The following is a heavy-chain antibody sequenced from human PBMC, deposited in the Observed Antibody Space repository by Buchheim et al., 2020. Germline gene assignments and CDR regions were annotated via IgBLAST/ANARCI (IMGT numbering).Heavy chain of an antibody. CDR2: IFPRDSDM. D-gene: IGHD2-2*01. J-gene: IGHJ4*02. CDR3: VRGSGYCTNTRCYLFDY. Sequence: EVQLVQSGAEVKKPGESLKISCNGSGYTFTEYWIGWVRQMPGKGLEWMGMIFPRDSDMRWSPSFQGQVTISADKSVSSAYLPWSSLKASNSAMYYCVRGSGYCTNTRCYLFDYWGQGTL. V-gene: IGHV5-51*01. CDR1: GYTFTEYW.